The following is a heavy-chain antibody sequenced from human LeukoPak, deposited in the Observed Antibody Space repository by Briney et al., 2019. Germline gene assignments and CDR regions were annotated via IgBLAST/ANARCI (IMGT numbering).Heavy chain of an antibody. D-gene: IGHD4-17*01. CDR2: ISGSCSST. CDR3: AKLTATVQDFDY. J-gene: IGHJ4*02. Sequence: GGSLRLSCAASGFTFSSYAMSWVRQAPGKGLEWVSAISGSCSSTYYADSVKGRFTISRDNSKNTLYLQMNSLRAEDTAVYYCAKLTATVQDFDYWGQGTLVTVSS. CDR1: GFTFSSYA. V-gene: IGHV3-23*01.